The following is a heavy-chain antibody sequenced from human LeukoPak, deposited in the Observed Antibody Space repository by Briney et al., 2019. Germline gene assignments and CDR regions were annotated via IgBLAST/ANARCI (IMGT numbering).Heavy chain of an antibody. J-gene: IGHJ6*02. Sequence: PGGSLRLSCAASGFTFSSYWMHWVRQAPGKGLVWVSRINSDGSSTSYADSVKGRFTISRDNAKNTLYLQMNSLRAEDTAVYYCARAPPDYYYYYGMDVWGQGTTVTVSS. CDR2: INSDGSST. V-gene: IGHV3-74*01. CDR1: GFTFSSYW. CDR3: ARAPPDYYYYYGMDV.